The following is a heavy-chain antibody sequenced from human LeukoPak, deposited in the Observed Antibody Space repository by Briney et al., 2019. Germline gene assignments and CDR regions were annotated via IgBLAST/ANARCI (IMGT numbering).Heavy chain of an antibody. Sequence: ASVKVSCTASGYTFTSYYMHWVRQAPGQGLEWMGIINPSGGSTSYAQKFQGRVTMTRDTSTGTVYMELSSLRSEDTAVYYCARDNLVVAATLHYYYGMDVWGQGTTVTVSS. CDR3: ARDNLVVAATLHYYYGMDV. CDR1: GYTFTSYY. CDR2: INPSGGST. J-gene: IGHJ6*02. V-gene: IGHV1-46*01. D-gene: IGHD2-15*01.